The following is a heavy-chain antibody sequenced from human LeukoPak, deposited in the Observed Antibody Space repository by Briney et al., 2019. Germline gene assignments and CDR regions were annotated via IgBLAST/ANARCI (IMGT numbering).Heavy chain of an antibody. CDR2: TNPNSGGT. V-gene: IGHV1-2*06. CDR1: GYTFTGYY. Sequence: ASVKVSCKASGYTFTGYYMHWVRQAPGQGLEWMGRTNPNSGGTNYAQKFQGRVTMTRDTSISTAYMELSRLRSDDTAVYYCAREGGGYNNQYYFDYWGQGTLVTVSS. CDR3: AREGGGYNNQYYFDY. D-gene: IGHD5-24*01. J-gene: IGHJ4*02.